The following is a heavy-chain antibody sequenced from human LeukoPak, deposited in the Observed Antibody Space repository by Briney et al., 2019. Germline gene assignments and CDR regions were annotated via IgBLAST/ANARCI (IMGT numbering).Heavy chain of an antibody. V-gene: IGHV3-30*02. Sequence: GGSLRLSCAASGFTFSRYGMHWVRQAPGKRLEWVAFMQNDGSKQYYADSVKGRFTISRDNSKNTLYLQMNDLRTEDTALYYCARDLYPWTFEYRGQGILLTVSS. CDR3: ARDLYPWTFEY. CDR1: GFTFSRYG. J-gene: IGHJ4*02. D-gene: IGHD2-8*01. CDR2: MQNDGSKQ.